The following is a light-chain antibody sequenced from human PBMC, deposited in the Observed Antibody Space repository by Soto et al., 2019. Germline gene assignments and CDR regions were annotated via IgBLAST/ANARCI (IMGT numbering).Light chain of an antibody. J-gene: IGLJ3*02. Sequence: QSVLTQPPSVSGAPGQRVTISCTGSSSNIGTGYDVHWYQQLPGTAPKLLIYVNNNRPSGVPDRFSGSRSGSSASLAISGLQAEDEADYYCQTYDKSLGGWVFGGGTKLTVL. V-gene: IGLV1-40*01. CDR3: QTYDKSLGGWV. CDR2: VNN. CDR1: SSNIGTGYD.